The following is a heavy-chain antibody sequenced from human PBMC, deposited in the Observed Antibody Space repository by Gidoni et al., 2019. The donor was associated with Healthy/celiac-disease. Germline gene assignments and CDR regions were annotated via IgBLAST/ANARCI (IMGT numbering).Heavy chain of an antibody. CDR1: GVPFSGEA. CDR3: AKDQYYDILTGYLQFDY. J-gene: IGHJ4*02. D-gene: IGHD3-9*01. V-gene: IGHV3-23*01. CDR2: ISGSGGST. Sequence: EVQLLGSGGGLVWPGGSLRPSCAAFGVPFSGEAMSWVRQAPGKGLEWVSAISGSGGSTYYADSVKGRFTISRDNSKNTLYLQMNSLRAEDTAVYYCAKDQYYDILTGYLQFDYWGQGTLVTVSS.